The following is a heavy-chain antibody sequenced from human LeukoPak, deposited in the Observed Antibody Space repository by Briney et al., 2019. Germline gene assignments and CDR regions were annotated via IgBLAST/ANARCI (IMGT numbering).Heavy chain of an antibody. J-gene: IGHJ4*02. CDR2: IGSEDTP. CDR1: GFTFSSYS. CDR3: AKESLRSPSSFDY. V-gene: IGHV3-23*01. Sequence: GGSLRLSRAASGFTFSSYSMNWVRQAPGKGLKWLSAIGSEDTPYYADSGKGRCTISRHNSKNTAYLQVNSLRAEDTDVYYCAKESLRSPSSFDYWGLGPLVTVSS. D-gene: IGHD2-2*01.